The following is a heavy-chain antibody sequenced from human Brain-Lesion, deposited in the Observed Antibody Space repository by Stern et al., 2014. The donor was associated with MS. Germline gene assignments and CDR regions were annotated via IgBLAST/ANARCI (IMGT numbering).Heavy chain of an antibody. D-gene: IGHD2-8*02. CDR3: AKHACTGAACPFDL. CDR1: GDSISSYTHY. Sequence: QVQLQESGPGLVKPSETLSLTCAVSGDSISSYTHYWAWIRQPPGKGLEWIGSVYYSGATSYNPSLKSPVTISVDTSKNPFPLGLNSVTAADTAVYYCAKHACTGAACPFDLWGQGTLVTVSS. V-gene: IGHV4-39*01. CDR2: VYYSGAT. J-gene: IGHJ4*02.